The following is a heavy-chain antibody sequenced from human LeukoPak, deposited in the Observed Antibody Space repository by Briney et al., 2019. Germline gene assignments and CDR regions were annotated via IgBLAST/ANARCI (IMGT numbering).Heavy chain of an antibody. Sequence: GGSLKLSCAASGFTFSSYCMHWVRQVPGKGLVWVSRINSDGSSTSYADSVRGRFTISRDTATNTRYLQMSSLRVDDTAVYYCTPVLPAAMTLDYWGEGTLVTVSS. D-gene: IGHD2-2*01. J-gene: IGHJ4*02. CDR3: TPVLPAAMTLDY. V-gene: IGHV3-74*01. CDR1: GFTFSSYC. CDR2: INSDGSST.